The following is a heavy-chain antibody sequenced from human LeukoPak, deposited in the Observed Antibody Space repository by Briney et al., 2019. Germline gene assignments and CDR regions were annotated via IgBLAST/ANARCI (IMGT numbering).Heavy chain of an antibody. CDR2: IKQDGSEK. CDR3: ARDRAVAGTGYYYYGMDV. D-gene: IGHD6-19*01. Sequence: GSLRLSCAASGFTFSSYWMSWVRQAPGKGLEWVANIKQDGSEKYYVDSVKGRFTISRDNAKNPLYLQMNSLRAEDTAVYYCARDRAVAGTGYYYYGMDVWGQGTTVTVSS. J-gene: IGHJ6*02. CDR1: GFTFSSYW. V-gene: IGHV3-7*01.